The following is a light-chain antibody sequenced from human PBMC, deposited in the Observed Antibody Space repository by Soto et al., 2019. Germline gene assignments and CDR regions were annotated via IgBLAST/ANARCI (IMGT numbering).Light chain of an antibody. Sequence: QLVLTQSLSASASLGASVKLTCTLSSGHSSYAIAWHQKQPGKGPRYLMDLNNDGSHTKGDGIPDRFSGSSSGADRYLIISSLQSEDEADYYCQTWGTGFQFFGGGTKLTVL. CDR2: LNNDGSH. CDR3: QTWGTGFQF. CDR1: SGHSSYA. V-gene: IGLV4-69*01. J-gene: IGLJ2*01.